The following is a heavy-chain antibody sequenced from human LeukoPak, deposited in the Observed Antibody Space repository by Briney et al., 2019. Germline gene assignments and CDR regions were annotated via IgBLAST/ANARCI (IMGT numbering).Heavy chain of an antibody. Sequence: GGSLRLSCAASGFSFSTYSMNWVRQAPGKGLEWVSSITSGSNYIHYADSVRGRFTISRDNAKNSLHLQMNSLRAEDTAVYYCARDLFPYCSSTSCYEDYFDYWGQGTLVTVSS. CDR1: GFSFSTYS. CDR2: ITSGSNYI. V-gene: IGHV3-21*01. D-gene: IGHD2-2*01. J-gene: IGHJ4*02. CDR3: ARDLFPYCSSTSCYEDYFDY.